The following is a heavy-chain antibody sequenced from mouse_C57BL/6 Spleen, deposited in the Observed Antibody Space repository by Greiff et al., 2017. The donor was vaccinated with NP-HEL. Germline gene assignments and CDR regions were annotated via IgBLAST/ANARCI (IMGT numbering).Heavy chain of an antibody. CDR2: TSRDSGGT. CDR1: GHRLASYG. V-gene: IGHV1-72*01. CDR3: ARDGARNPYAMDY. J-gene: IGHJ4*01. Sequence: VQLQQPGAELVHPGVAVKVDCKAAGHRLASYGGQLVGGVSGRCLDVIGRTSRDSGGTKYNEKFKSKATLTVDKPSSTAYMQLSSLTSEDSAVYYCARDGARNPYAMDYWGQGTSVTVSS. D-gene: IGHD2-1*01.